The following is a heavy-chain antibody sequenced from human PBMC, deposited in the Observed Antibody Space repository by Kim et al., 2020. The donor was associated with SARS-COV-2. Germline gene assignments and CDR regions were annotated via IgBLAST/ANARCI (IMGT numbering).Heavy chain of an antibody. Sequence: GGSLRLSCAASGFTFSSYSMNWVRQAPGKGLEWVSSISSSSSYIYYADSVKGRFTISRDNAKNSLYLQMNSLRAEDTAVYYCASGWDGYNWGAFDIWGQGTMVTVSS. J-gene: IGHJ3*02. CDR3: ASGWDGYNWGAFDI. D-gene: IGHD5-12*01. CDR1: GFTFSSYS. CDR2: ISSSSSYI. V-gene: IGHV3-21*04.